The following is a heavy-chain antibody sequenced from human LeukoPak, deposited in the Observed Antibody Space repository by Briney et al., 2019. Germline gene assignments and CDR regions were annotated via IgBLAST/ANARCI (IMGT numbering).Heavy chain of an antibody. Sequence: GGSLRLSCAASGFTFSDHAMHWARQAPGKGLEWVSAVGIAADTFYPGSVKGRFTISRENAKNSLYLQMNSLRVEDTAVYYCVRQKKSHGNFDYWGQGTLVTVSS. D-gene: IGHD1-26*01. CDR3: VRQKKSHGNFDY. CDR1: GFTFSDHA. V-gene: IGHV3-13*01. CDR2: VGIAADT. J-gene: IGHJ4*02.